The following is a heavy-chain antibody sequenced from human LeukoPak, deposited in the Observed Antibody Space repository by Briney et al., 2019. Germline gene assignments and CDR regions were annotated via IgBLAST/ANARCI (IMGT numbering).Heavy chain of an antibody. Sequence: GESLKISCNGSGYSFTSYWIGWVRQMPGKGLEWMGIIYPGDSDTRYSPSFQGQVTISADKSISTAYLQWSSLKASDTAMYYCARPGYCSGGSCYSNFDYWGQGTLVTVSS. D-gene: IGHD2-15*01. J-gene: IGHJ4*02. CDR2: IYPGDSDT. V-gene: IGHV5-51*01. CDR1: GYSFTSYW. CDR3: ARPGYCSGGSCYSNFDY.